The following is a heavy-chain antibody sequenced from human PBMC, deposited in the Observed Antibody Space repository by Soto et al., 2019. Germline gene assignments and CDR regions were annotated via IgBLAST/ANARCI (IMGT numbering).Heavy chain of an antibody. CDR2: MNPNNGNA. J-gene: IGHJ5*02. Sequence: QVQLVQSGAEVKKPGASVKVSCKASGYTFTSYDISWVRQATGQGLEWMGWMNPNNGNAGYALKFQGRVTMTRNTSISTAYMELSSLRSEDTAMYYCARGSRGVRFDPWGQGTLVTVSS. CDR3: ARGSRGVRFDP. V-gene: IGHV1-8*01. D-gene: IGHD3-10*01. CDR1: GYTFTSYD.